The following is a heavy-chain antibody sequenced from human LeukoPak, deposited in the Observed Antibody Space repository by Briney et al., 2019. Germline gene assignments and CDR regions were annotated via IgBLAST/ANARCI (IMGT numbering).Heavy chain of an antibody. J-gene: IGHJ6*02. Sequence: ASVKVSCKASGYTFTGYYMHWVRQAPGQGLEWMGWINPNSGGTNYAQKFQGRVTMTRDTSISTAYMELSRLRSDDTAVYYCAREYGSGSTQGYYYYGMDVWGQGTTVTVSS. CDR1: GYTFTGYY. D-gene: IGHD3-10*01. CDR2: INPNSGGT. V-gene: IGHV1-2*02. CDR3: AREYGSGSTQGYYYYGMDV.